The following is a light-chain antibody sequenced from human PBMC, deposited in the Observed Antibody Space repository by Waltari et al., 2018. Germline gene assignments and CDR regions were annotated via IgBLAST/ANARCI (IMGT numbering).Light chain of an antibody. J-gene: IGKJ1*01. V-gene: IGKV2-30*02. CDR3: MQAKFWPWT. CDR1: QGLVHTDGSTY. Sequence: VMTQSPLTLPVTLGQPASIPCRSAQGLVHTDGSTYVRWYQQRPGQSPRRLIYQVSKRDSGVPDRFRGSGSGTDFTLEISRVEADDVGFYYCMQAKFWPWTFGQGTEVEIK. CDR2: QVS.